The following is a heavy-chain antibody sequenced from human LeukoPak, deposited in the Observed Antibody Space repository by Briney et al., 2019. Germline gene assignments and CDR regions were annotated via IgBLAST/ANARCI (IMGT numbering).Heavy chain of an antibody. V-gene: IGHV3-66*01. D-gene: IGHD5-12*01. J-gene: IGHJ4*02. CDR2: IYSGGNT. Sequence: GGSLRLSCAVSGFTVSGTYMSWVRQAPGKGLEWVSVIYSGGNTYYSDSVKGRFAISRDTSKNTLYLQMNSLIAEHTAVYYCARALYSGHADLFDSWGQGTLVTVSS. CDR3: ARALYSGHADLFDS. CDR1: GFTVSGTY.